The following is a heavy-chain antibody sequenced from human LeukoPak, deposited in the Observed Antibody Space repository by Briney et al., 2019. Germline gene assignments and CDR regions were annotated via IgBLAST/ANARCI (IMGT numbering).Heavy chain of an antibody. Sequence: SETLSLTCAVYGGSFSGYYWSWIRQPPGKGLEWIGEINHSGGTNYNPSLKSRVTISVDTSKNQFSLKLSSVTAADTAVYYCARPYSSSWRRLYYFDYWGQGTLVTVSS. CDR3: ARPYSSSWRRLYYFDY. D-gene: IGHD6-13*01. V-gene: IGHV4-34*01. CDR1: GGSFSGYY. J-gene: IGHJ4*02. CDR2: INHSGGT.